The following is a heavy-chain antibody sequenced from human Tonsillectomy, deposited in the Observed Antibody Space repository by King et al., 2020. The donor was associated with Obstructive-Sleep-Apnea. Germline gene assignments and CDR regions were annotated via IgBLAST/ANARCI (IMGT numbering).Heavy chain of an antibody. CDR2: MNPNSGNT. D-gene: IGHD4-11*01. Sequence: VQLVESGAEVKKPGASVKVSCKASGYTFTSYDINWVRQASGQGLEWMGWMNPNSGNTGYAQNFQGRVTMTRDTSISTAYMELTSLRSEDTAVYYCARGSRVIEIWGQGTMVTVSS. CDR3: ARGSRVIEI. CDR1: GYTFTSYD. J-gene: IGHJ3*02. V-gene: IGHV1-8*01.